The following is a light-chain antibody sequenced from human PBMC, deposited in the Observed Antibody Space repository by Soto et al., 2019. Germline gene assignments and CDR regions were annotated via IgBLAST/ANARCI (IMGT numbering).Light chain of an antibody. CDR3: QRSFSTPLT. CDR1: QSISSY. CDR2: AAS. J-gene: IGKJ4*01. V-gene: IGKV1-39*01. Sequence: DIQMTQSPSSLSESVGDRVTITCRASQSISSYLNWYQQKPGKAPKLLIYAASSLQSGVPSRFSGSGSGTDFPLTISSLQPEDFATYYCQRSFSTPLTFGGGTKVEIK.